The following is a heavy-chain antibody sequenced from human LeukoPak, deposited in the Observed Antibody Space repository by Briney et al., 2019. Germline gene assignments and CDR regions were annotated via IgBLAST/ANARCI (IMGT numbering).Heavy chain of an antibody. D-gene: IGHD6-19*01. Sequence: GGSLRLSCVASGFTLNNYGLNWVRQAPGKGLEWVTSISSSSDDIYYADSVKGRFTVSRDNAKKSLYLQMDSLRAEDTAVYYCARGGVSRIAVAGTYAFDIWGHGTMVTVSS. V-gene: IGHV3-21*01. J-gene: IGHJ3*02. CDR2: ISSSSDDI. CDR3: ARGGVSRIAVAGTYAFDI. CDR1: GFTLNNYG.